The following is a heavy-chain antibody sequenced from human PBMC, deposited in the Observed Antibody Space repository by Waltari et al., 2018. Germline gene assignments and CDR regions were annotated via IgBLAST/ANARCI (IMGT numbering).Heavy chain of an antibody. D-gene: IGHD3-10*01. V-gene: IGHV4-39*01. CDR1: GGSISSSSYY. CDR3: ARHLGGFGELYWFDP. J-gene: IGHJ5*02. CDR2: IYYSGST. Sequence: QLQLQESGPGLVKPSETLSLTCTVSGGSISSSSYYWGWIRQPPGKGLEWIGSIYYSGSTYYNPSLKSRVTIAVDTSKNQFSLKLSSVTAADTAVYYWARHLGGFGELYWFDPWGQGTLVTVSS.